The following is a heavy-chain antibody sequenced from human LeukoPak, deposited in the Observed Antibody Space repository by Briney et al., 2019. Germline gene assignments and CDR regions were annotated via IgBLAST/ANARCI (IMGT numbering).Heavy chain of an antibody. V-gene: IGHV1-46*01. Sequence: ASVKVSCKAFGYTFTSNYMHWVRQAPGQGPEWMGVISPSGGSTTYAQKFQGRVTLTRDMSTSTDYLELSSLRSEDTAVYYCARVGGRTGYSSSWYLYYMDVWGKGATVTVSS. J-gene: IGHJ6*03. CDR3: ARVGGRTGYSSSWYLYYMDV. CDR2: ISPSGGST. CDR1: GYTFTSNY. D-gene: IGHD6-13*01.